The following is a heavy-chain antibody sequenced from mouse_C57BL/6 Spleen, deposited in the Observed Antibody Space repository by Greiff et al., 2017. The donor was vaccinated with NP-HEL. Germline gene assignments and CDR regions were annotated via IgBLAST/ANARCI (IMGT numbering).Heavy chain of an antibody. CDR3: ATLTSDYAMDY. V-gene: IGHV1-7*01. J-gene: IGHJ4*01. Sequence: VQLQQSGAELAKPGASVKLSCKASGYTFTSYWMHWVKQRPGQGLEWIGYINPSSGYTKYNQKFKYKATLTADTSSSTAYMQLSSLTYEDAVVYYGATLTSDYAMDYWGQGTSVTVSS. CDR1: GYTFTSYW. D-gene: IGHD2-13*01. CDR2: INPSSGYT.